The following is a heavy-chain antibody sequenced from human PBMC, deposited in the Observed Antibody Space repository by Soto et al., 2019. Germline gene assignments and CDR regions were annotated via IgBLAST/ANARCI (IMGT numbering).Heavy chain of an antibody. V-gene: IGHV4-34*01. CDR3: ARDRTSSGYYFDYSLDY. D-gene: IGHD3-22*01. J-gene: IGHJ4*02. CDR1: GGSFSGYY. Sequence: SETLSLTCAVYGGSFSGYYWSWIRQPPGKGLEWIGEINHSGSTNYNPSLKSRVTISVDTSKNQFSLKLSSVTAADTAVYYCARDRTSSGYYFDYSLDYWGQGTRVTVSS. CDR2: INHSGST.